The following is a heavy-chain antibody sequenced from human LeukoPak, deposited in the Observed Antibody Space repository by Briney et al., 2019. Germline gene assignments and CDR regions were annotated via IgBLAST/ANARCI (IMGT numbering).Heavy chain of an antibody. D-gene: IGHD6-19*01. CDR2: ISAYNGNT. J-gene: IGHJ3*02. Sequence: ASVKVSCKASGYTFTGYYMHWVRQAPGQGLEWMGWISAYNGNTNYAQKLQGRVTMTTDTSTSTAYMELRSLRSDDTAVYYCARDLGYSSGWYWGAFDIWGQGTMVTVSS. CDR1: GYTFTGYY. V-gene: IGHV1-18*04. CDR3: ARDLGYSSGWYWGAFDI.